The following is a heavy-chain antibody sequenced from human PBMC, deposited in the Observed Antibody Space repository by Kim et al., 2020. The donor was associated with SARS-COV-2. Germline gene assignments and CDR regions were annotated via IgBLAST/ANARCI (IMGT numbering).Heavy chain of an antibody. Sequence: GGSLRLSCAASGFSFSSSCMNWVRQAPGKGLQWVANFNEQGGESYYVDSVKRRFITSSDNDKTPQHLQMGSLRAEDTAVYYCGGGGPVGWGQGILVTDAS. V-gene: IGHV3-7*01. J-gene: IGHJ1*01. D-gene: IGHD2-15*01. CDR1: GFSFSSSC. CDR3: GGGGPVG. CDR2: FNEQGGES.